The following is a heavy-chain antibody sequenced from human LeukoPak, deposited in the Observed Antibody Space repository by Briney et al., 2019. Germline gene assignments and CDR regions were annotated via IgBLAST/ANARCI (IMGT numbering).Heavy chain of an antibody. CDR3: ARVDPNTAGGSDAFGI. Sequence: SETLSPTCTVSGGSISSYYWSWIRQPPGKGLEWIGYIYYSGSTNYNPSLKSRVTISVDTSKNQFSLKLSSVTAADTAVYYCARVDPNTAGGSDAFGIWGQGTMVTVSS. CDR2: IYYSGST. D-gene: IGHD3-16*01. J-gene: IGHJ3*02. CDR1: GGSISSYY. V-gene: IGHV4-59*01.